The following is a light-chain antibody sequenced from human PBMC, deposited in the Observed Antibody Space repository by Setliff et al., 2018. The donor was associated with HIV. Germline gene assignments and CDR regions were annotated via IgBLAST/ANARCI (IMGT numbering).Light chain of an antibody. Sequence: QSALAQPASVSGSPGQSITISCTGTSSDVGDYNYVSWYQQHPGKAPKLMISDVGNRPSGISNRFSGSKSGNTASLTIPGLQAEDEADYYCSSYTSRTPLYVFGTGTKVTVL. V-gene: IGLV2-14*03. CDR1: SSDVGDYNY. CDR3: SSYTSRTPLYV. CDR2: DVG. J-gene: IGLJ1*01.